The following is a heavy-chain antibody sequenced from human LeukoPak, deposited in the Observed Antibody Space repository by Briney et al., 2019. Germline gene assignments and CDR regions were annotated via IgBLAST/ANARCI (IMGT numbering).Heavy chain of an antibody. J-gene: IGHJ4*02. Sequence: GGSLRLSCAASGFTFSNYDMHWVRQAPGKGLEWVAVLSSDGSYKYYSDSVKGRFTISRDNSKNTLYLQMNSLRAEDTAVYYCAKGWTLAATATHFDSWGQGTLVTVSS. D-gene: IGHD2-15*01. CDR2: LSSDGSYK. CDR3: AKGWTLAATATHFDS. CDR1: GFTFSNYD. V-gene: IGHV3-30*18.